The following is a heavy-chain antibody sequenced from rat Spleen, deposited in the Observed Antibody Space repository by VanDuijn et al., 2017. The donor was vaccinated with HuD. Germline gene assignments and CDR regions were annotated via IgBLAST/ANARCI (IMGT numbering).Heavy chain of an antibody. D-gene: IGHD1-11*01. Sequence: EVQLVESGGGLVQPGRSLKLSCAASGFTFSDFNMAWVRQSPKKGLEWVATIIYDGSRTFFRDSVKGRFTISRDNAKSTLYLQMDSLRSEDTATYYCARRIYGGYRYFDYWGQGVMVTVSS. CDR3: ARRIYGGYRYFDY. V-gene: IGHV5S10*01. CDR2: IIYDGSRT. J-gene: IGHJ2*01. CDR1: GFTFSDFN.